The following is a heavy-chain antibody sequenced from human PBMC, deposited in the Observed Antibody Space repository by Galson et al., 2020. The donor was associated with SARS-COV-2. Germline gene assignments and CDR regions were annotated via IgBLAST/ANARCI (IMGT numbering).Heavy chain of an antibody. J-gene: IGHJ3*02. CDR3: AKHPHIVVVTGSFDI. D-gene: IGHD2-21*02. CDR1: GFTFSSYA. CDR2: ISGSGGST. V-gene: IGHV3-23*01. Sequence: AGSLRLSCAASGFTFSSYAMSWVRQAPGKGLEWVSAISGSGGSTYYADSVKGRFTISRDNSKNTLYLQMNSLRAEDTAVYYCAKHPHIVVVTGSFDIWGQGTMVTVSS.